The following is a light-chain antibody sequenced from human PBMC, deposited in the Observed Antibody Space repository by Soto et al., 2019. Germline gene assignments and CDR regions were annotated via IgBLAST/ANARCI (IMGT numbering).Light chain of an antibody. CDR2: AAS. V-gene: IGKV1-39*01. Sequence: ISNRVSITCRASQIVNNYLHWYQQKPGKAPKLLIYAASNLQSGVPSRFSGSGTRPNTTHSLVTLQLQNCATYSSQHGYRYPGRFGQGTKVDIK. J-gene: IGKJ1*01. CDR3: QHGYRYPGR. CDR1: QIVNNY.